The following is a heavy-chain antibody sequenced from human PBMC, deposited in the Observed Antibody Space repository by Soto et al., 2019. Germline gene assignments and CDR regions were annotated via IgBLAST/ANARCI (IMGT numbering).Heavy chain of an antibody. CDR1: GGSISSGGYY. V-gene: IGHV4-31*03. Sequence: PSETLSLTCTVSGGSISSGGYYWSWILQHPGKGLEWIGYIYYSGSTYHNPSLKSRVTISVDTSKNQFSLKLSSVTAADTAVYYCARAPYDSSGLNWFDPWGQGTLVTVSS. CDR2: IYYSGST. CDR3: ARAPYDSSGLNWFDP. J-gene: IGHJ5*02. D-gene: IGHD3-22*01.